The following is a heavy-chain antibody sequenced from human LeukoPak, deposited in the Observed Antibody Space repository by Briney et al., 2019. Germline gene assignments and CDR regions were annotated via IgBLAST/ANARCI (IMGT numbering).Heavy chain of an antibody. Sequence: GGSLRLSCAASGFTFSSYSMNWVRQAPGKGLEWVSSISSSSYIYYADSVKGRFTISRDNAKNSLFLQMNSLRAEDTAVYFCARATWDPNYYYYMDVWGKGTTVTISS. V-gene: IGHV3-21*01. D-gene: IGHD1-26*01. CDR2: ISSSSYI. J-gene: IGHJ6*03. CDR1: GFTFSSYS. CDR3: ARATWDPNYYYYMDV.